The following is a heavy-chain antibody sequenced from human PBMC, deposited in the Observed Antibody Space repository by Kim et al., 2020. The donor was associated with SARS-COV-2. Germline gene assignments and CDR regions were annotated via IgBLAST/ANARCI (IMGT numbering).Heavy chain of an antibody. D-gene: IGHD3-10*01. CDR3: AAGGNHYGYYYYGMDV. V-gene: IGHV4-31*03. CDR1: GASINSGGYY. J-gene: IGHJ6*02. CDR2: ISYTGHT. Sequence: SETLSLTCNVSGASINSGGYYWTWIRQHPGKGLEWIGFISYTGHTSYKPSLQSRVAVSMDTSKNHFSLSLNSPTAADTAVYYCAAGGNHYGYYYYGMDVWGQGTRVPVSS.